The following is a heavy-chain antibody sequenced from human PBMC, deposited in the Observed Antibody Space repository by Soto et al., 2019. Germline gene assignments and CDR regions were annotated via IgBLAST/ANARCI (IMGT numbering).Heavy chain of an antibody. V-gene: IGHV1-69*01. J-gene: IGHJ6*02. CDR1: GGTFSSYA. Sequence: QLQLVQSGAEVKKPGSSVKVSCQASGGTFSSYASSWVRQAPGQGLEWMGGIIPIFCTANYAQKFQGRVTITGDESTTTAYMARSSLRSEDTVVSYCADALGYCSGFRDTGMDVWGQGTTVTVSS. CDR2: IIPIFCTA. D-gene: IGHD2-15*01. CDR3: ADALGYCSGFRDTGMDV.